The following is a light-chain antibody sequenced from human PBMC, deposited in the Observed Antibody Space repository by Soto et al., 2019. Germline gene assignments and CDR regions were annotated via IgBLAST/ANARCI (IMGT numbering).Light chain of an antibody. V-gene: IGKV3-20*01. J-gene: IGKJ1*01. CDR3: QHYGNSLWT. CDR2: DAS. CDR1: QSVRSMY. Sequence: IFLTQSPGTLSFSPGGRATLSCRASQSVRSMYLAWYQQKPGQAPRLLIYDASSRATDIPDRFSGSGSGTDFTLTISRLEPEDFAIYYCQHYGNSLWTFGQGTKVDVK.